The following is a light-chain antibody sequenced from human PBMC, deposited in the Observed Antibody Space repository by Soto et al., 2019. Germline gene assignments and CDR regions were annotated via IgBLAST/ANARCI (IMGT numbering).Light chain of an antibody. CDR2: GNS. CDR3: QSYDISTFV. CDR1: ISNIGAGYD. J-gene: IGLJ1*01. V-gene: IGLV1-40*01. Sequence: QSVLTQPPSVSGAPGQRVTISCTGSISNIGAGYDVHWYQQLPGTVPKVLIYGNSNRPSGVPDRFSGSKSGTSASLAITGLQAEDEADYHSQSYDISTFVFGTGTKVTVL.